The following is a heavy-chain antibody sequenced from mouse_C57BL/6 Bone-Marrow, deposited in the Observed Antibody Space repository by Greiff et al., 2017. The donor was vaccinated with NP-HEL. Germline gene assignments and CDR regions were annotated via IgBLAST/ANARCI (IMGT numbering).Heavy chain of an antibody. Sequence: EVKLVESGGGLVKPGGSLKLSCAASGFTFSDYGMHWVRQAPEKGLEWVAYISSGSSTIYYADTVTGRFTISRDNAKNTLFLQMTSLRSEDTAMYYCAKDGYYLDYWGQGTTLTVSS. V-gene: IGHV5-17*01. CDR2: ISSGSSTI. CDR3: AKDGYYLDY. CDR1: GFTFSDYG. D-gene: IGHD2-3*01. J-gene: IGHJ2*01.